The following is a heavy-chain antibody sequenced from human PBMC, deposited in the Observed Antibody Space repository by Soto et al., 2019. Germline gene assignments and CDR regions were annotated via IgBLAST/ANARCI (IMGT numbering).Heavy chain of an antibody. V-gene: IGHV1-8*01. CDR2: MNPNSGNT. D-gene: IGHD2-2*01. J-gene: IGHJ4*02. CDR3: ARGRSRYCISTSCYAFDY. CDR1: GYTFTSYD. Sequence: QVQLVQSGAEVKKPGASVKVSCKASGYTFTSYDINWVRQATGQGLEWMGWMNPNSGNTGYAQKFQGRVTMTRNTSISTAYMELSSLRSADTAVYYCARGRSRYCISTSCYAFDYWGQGTLVTVSS.